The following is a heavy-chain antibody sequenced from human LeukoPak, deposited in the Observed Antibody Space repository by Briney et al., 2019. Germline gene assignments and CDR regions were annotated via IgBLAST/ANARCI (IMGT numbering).Heavy chain of an antibody. V-gene: IGHV1-8*01. D-gene: IGHD5-12*01. CDR3: ARGARGGYPNYYYYYYMDV. Sequence: GASVKVSCKASGYTFTSYDINWVRQATGQGLEWMGWMNPNSGNTGYAQKFQGRVTMTRNTSISTAYMELSSLRSEDTAVYYCARGARGGYPNYYYYYYMDVWGKGTTVTISS. CDR1: GYTFTSYD. CDR2: MNPNSGNT. J-gene: IGHJ6*03.